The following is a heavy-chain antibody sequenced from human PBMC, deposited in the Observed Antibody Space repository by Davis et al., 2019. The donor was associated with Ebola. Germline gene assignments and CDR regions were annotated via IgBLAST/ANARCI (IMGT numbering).Heavy chain of an antibody. CDR2: ISSSGSTI. V-gene: IGHV3-11*01. Sequence: GESLKISCEASGFTFSNYLMHWVRQAPGKGLEWVSYISSSGSTIYYADSVKGRFTISRDNAKNSLYLQMNSLRAEDTAVYYCARDLDIDNWGPGGFDYWGQGTLVTVSS. CDR1: GFTFSNYL. CDR3: ARDLDIDNWGPGGFDY. J-gene: IGHJ4*02. D-gene: IGHD3-10*01.